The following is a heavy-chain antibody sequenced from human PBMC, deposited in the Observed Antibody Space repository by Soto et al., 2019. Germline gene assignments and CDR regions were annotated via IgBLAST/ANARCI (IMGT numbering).Heavy chain of an antibody. Sequence: GGSLRLSCSGSGFTFGDYAINWFRQAPGKGLEWVGLITNKPDGGTTQHAASVNGRFTISRDDSKNIAYLQMNSLKIEDTAVYYCTRALGTVTARLSGFWGQGTLVTVSS. CDR1: GFTFGDYA. D-gene: IGHD2-21*02. V-gene: IGHV3-49*03. J-gene: IGHJ4*02. CDR2: ITNKPDGGTT. CDR3: TRALGTVTARLSGF.